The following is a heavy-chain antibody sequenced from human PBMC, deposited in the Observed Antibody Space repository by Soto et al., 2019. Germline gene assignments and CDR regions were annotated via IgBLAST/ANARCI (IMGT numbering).Heavy chain of an antibody. CDR2: ISGSGGST. CDR3: AKDREAVAGTVYFDY. V-gene: IGHV3-23*01. Sequence: PGGSVRLSCAASGFTFSSYAMSWVRQAPGKGLEWVSAISGSGGSTYYADSVKGRLTISRDNSKNTLYLQMNSLRAEDTAVYYCAKDREAVAGTVYFDYWGQGTLVTVSS. J-gene: IGHJ4*02. D-gene: IGHD6-19*01. CDR1: GFTFSSYA.